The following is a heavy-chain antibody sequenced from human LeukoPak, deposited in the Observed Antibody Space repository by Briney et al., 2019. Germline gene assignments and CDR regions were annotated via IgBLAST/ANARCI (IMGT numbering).Heavy chain of an antibody. CDR1: GYTFTWYY. Sequence: ASVKVSCKASGYTFTWYYMHWVGQAPGQGREWMGWINPNSGGTNYAQKFQGSLTLTRDTSISTAYLELSRLRSDATAVYSCARGLLRGGGNDYWGQGTLVTVSS. J-gene: IGHJ4*02. V-gene: IGHV1-2*02. D-gene: IGHD2-15*01. CDR2: INPNSGGT. CDR3: ARGLLRGGGNDY.